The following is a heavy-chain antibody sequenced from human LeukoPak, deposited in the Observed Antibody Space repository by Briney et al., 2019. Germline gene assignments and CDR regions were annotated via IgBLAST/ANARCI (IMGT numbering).Heavy chain of an antibody. V-gene: IGHV4-30-2*01. J-gene: IGHJ4*02. CDR1: GGSISSGGYY. Sequence: PSETLSLTCTVSGGSISSGGYYWSWIRQPPGKGLEWIGYIYHSGSTYYNPSLKSRVTISVDRSKNQFSLKLSSVTAADTAVYYCARGGYHAYYLDYWGQGSLVTVSS. CDR3: ARGGYHAYYLDY. D-gene: IGHD5-18*01. CDR2: IYHSGST.